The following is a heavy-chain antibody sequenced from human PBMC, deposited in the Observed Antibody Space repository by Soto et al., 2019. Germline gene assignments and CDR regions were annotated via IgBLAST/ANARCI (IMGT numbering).Heavy chain of an antibody. CDR1: GFTFSSYG. Sequence: GGSLRLSCAASGFTFSSYGMHWVRQAPGKGLEWVAVIWYDGSNKYYADSVKGRFTISRDNSKNTLYLQMNSLRAEDTAVYYCARGGYSYGSPDGMDVWGQGTTVTVSS. CDR2: IWYDGSNK. D-gene: IGHD5-18*01. J-gene: IGHJ6*02. V-gene: IGHV3-33*01. CDR3: ARGGYSYGSPDGMDV.